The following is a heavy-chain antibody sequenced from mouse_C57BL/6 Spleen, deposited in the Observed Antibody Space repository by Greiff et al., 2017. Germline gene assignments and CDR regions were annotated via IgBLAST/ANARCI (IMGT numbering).Heavy chain of an antibody. D-gene: IGHD2-10*01. CDR2: ISSGSSTI. CDR1: GFTFSDYG. J-gene: IGHJ3*01. V-gene: IGHV5-17*01. CDR3: ASPYYGNYPAWFAY. Sequence: EVNVVESGGGLVKPGGSLKLSCAASGFTFSDYGMHWVRQAPEKGLEWVAYISSGSSTIYYADTVKGRFTISRDNAKNTLFLQMTSLRSEDTAMYYCASPYYGNYPAWFAYWGQGTLVTVSA.